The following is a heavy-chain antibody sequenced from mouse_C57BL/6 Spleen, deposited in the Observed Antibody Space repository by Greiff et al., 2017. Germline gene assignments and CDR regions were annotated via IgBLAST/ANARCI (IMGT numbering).Heavy chain of an antibody. CDR2: INPSSGYT. Sequence: VQLQQSGAELAKPGASVKLSCKASGYTFTSYWMHWVKQRPGQGLEWIGYINPSSGYTKYNQKFKDKDTLTADKSSSTAYMQLSSLTYEDSAVYYCARSVYGSSSWFAYWGQGTLVTVSA. V-gene: IGHV1-7*01. D-gene: IGHD1-1*01. CDR1: GYTFTSYW. J-gene: IGHJ3*01. CDR3: ARSVYGSSSWFAY.